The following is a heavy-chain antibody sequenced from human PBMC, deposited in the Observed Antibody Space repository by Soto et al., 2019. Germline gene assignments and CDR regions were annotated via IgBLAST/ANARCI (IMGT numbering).Heavy chain of an antibody. D-gene: IGHD6-19*01. J-gene: IGHJ6*02. CDR3: ATDSSGWSIIYYYGMDV. CDR1: GYSFTSYW. V-gene: IGHV5-10-1*01. Sequence: HGESLKISCKGSGYSFTSYWISWVRQMPGKGLEWMGRIDPSDSYTNYSPSFQGHVTISADKSISTAYLQWSSLKASDTAMYYCATDSSGWSIIYYYGMDVWGQGTTVTVSS. CDR2: IDPSDSYT.